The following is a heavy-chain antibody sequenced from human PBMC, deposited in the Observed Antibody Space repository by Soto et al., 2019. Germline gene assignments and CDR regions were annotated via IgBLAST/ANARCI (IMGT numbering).Heavy chain of an antibody. V-gene: IGHV3-48*02. CDR3: ARALTIFSISNY. CDR1: GFTFSSYG. Sequence: GGSLRLSCAASGFTFSSYGMHWVRQAPGKGLEWVSAISGSGGSTYYADSVKGRFTISRDNAKNSLYLQMNSLRDEDTAVYYCARALTIFSISNYWGQGTLVSVSS. J-gene: IGHJ4*02. D-gene: IGHD3-3*01. CDR2: ISGSGGST.